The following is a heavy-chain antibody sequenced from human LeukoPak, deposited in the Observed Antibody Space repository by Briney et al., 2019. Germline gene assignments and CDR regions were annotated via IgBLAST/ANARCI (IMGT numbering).Heavy chain of an antibody. CDR2: ISSSSSTI. J-gene: IGHJ4*02. CDR3: ARGRYYYDSSGYSPPFDY. D-gene: IGHD3-22*01. V-gene: IGHV3-48*01. CDR1: GFTFSSYS. Sequence: PGGSLRLSCAASGFTFSSYSMNWVRQAPGKGLEWVSYISSSSSTIYYADSVKGRFTISRDNAKNSLYLQMNSLRAEDTAVYYCARGRYYYDSSGYSPPFDYWGQGTLVTVSS.